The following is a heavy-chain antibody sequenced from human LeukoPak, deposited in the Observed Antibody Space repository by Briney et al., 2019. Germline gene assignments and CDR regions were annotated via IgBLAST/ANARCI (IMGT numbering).Heavy chain of an antibody. J-gene: IGHJ4*02. CDR2: INHSGST. V-gene: IGHV4-34*01. CDR1: GGSFSGYY. CDR3: ARGTLSTIFGVVIAYYFDY. D-gene: IGHD3-3*01. Sequence: SETLSLTCAVYGGSFSGYYWSWIRQPPGKGLEWTGEINHSGSTNYNPSLKSRVTISVGTSKNQFSLKLSSVTAADTAVYYCARGTLSTIFGVVIAYYFDYWGPGTLVTVSS.